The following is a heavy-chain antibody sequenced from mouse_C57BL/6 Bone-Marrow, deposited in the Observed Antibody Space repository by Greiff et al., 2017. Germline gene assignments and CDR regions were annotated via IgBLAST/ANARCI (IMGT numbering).Heavy chain of an antibody. CDR3: ARTAMDY. Sequence: VMLVESGPGLVQPSQSLSITCTVSGFSFTSYGVNWVRQSPGKGLEWLGVIWGGGSTDYTAAFISRLSISKDNSRILLFFKMNSLQSDDTAIYYCARTAMDYWGQGTSVTVSS. CDR1: GFSFTSYG. J-gene: IGHJ4*01. V-gene: IGHV2-2*01. CDR2: IWGGGST.